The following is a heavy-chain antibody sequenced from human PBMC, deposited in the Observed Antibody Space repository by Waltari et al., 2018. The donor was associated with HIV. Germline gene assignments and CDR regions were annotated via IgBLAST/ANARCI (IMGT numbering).Heavy chain of an antibody. V-gene: IGHV3-21*01. CDR3: ARGPSSGWSWFDP. J-gene: IGHJ5*02. Sequence: EVRLLESGGGLVRPGGPLSLSCAASGFRFSAYNMKWVRQGPGKGLEWVASIGSLQNFIHYADSVKGRFTVSRDNAKNSLYLQMNSLTAEDTAVYYCARGPSSGWSWFDPWGQGTLVTVSS. CDR1: GFRFSAYN. CDR2: IGSLQNFI. D-gene: IGHD6-19*01.